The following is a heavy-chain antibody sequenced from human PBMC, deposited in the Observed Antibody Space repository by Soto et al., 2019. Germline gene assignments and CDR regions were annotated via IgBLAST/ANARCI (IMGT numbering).Heavy chain of an antibody. CDR1: GGSISSSSYY. CDR3: ARHLGVAALPAEYFQH. Sequence: TCTVSGGSISSSSYYWGWIRQPPGKGLEWIGSIYYSGSTYYNPSLKSRVTISVDTSKNQFSLKLSSVTAADTAVYYCARHLGVAALPAEYFQHWGQGTLVTVSS. D-gene: IGHD2-15*01. J-gene: IGHJ1*01. V-gene: IGHV4-39*01. CDR2: IYYSGST.